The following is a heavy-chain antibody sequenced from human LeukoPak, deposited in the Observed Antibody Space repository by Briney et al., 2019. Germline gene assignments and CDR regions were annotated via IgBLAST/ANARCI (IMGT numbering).Heavy chain of an antibody. D-gene: IGHD3-22*01. V-gene: IGHV4-31*03. Sequence: SETLSLTCTVSGGSISSGGYYWSWIRQHPGKGLEWIGYIYYSGSTYYNPSLKSRVTISVDTSKNQFSLKLSSVTAADTAVYSCARATSSSGYAGAPSWFDPWGQGTLVTVSS. CDR3: ARATSSSGYAGAPSWFDP. CDR1: GGSISSGGYY. CDR2: IYYSGST. J-gene: IGHJ5*02.